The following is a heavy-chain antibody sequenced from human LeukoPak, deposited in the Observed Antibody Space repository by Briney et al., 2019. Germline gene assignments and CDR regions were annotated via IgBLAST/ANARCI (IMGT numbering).Heavy chain of an antibody. V-gene: IGHV3-21*01. J-gene: IGHJ3*02. CDR3: ARGRSGYDRNDAFDI. D-gene: IGHD5-12*01. Sequence: GGSLRLSCAASGFTFSSYSMNWVRQAPGKGLEWVSSISSSSSYTYYADSVKGRFTISRDNAKNSLYLQLNSLRAEDTAVYYCARGRSGYDRNDAFDIWSQGTMVTVSS. CDR1: GFTFSSYS. CDR2: ISSSSSYT.